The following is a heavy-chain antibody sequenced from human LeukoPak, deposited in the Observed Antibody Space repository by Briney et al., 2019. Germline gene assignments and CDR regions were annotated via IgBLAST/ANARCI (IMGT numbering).Heavy chain of an antibody. V-gene: IGHV3-30*04. D-gene: IGHD2-21*01. J-gene: IGHJ4*02. CDR2: ISYDGSNK. CDR3: AKDFRIGYSAHFDY. CDR1: GFTFSSYA. Sequence: PPGGSLRLSCAASGFTFSSYAMHWVRQAPGKGLEWVAVISYDGSNKYYADSVKGRFTISRDNSKNTLYLQMNSLRAEDTAVYYCAKDFRIGYSAHFDYWGQGALVTVSS.